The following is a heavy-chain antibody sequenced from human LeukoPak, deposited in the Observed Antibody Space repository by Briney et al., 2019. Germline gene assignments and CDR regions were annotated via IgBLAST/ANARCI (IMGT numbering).Heavy chain of an antibody. Sequence: PGGSPRLSCAASGFPFEDYAMHGAPEAPGKALEGVLGISWNSGSIGYADSVKGRFTISRDNAKNSLYLQMNSLRAEDTALYYCAKGTGSYIHDAFDIWGQGTMVTVSS. D-gene: IGHD3-10*01. CDR1: GFPFEDYA. CDR3: AKGTGSYIHDAFDI. CDR2: ISWNSGSI. V-gene: IGHV3-9*01. J-gene: IGHJ3*02.